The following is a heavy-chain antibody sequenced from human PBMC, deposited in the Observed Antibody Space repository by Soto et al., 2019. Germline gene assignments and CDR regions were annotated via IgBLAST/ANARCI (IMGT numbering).Heavy chain of an antibody. CDR3: ARDSSVTTAHWFDP. CDR1: GRSLSSGHYY. CDR2: IYYSGST. Sequence: PPQTLSLTCTLYGRSLSSGHYYWGWIRQHPGTGLEWLGCIYYSGSTYYSPSPKSRVTITVDTSKNQFSLKLSSVTAADTAVYYCARDSSVTTAHWFDPWGQGTLVTVSS. J-gene: IGHJ5*02. V-gene: IGHV4-30-4*01. D-gene: IGHD4-17*01.